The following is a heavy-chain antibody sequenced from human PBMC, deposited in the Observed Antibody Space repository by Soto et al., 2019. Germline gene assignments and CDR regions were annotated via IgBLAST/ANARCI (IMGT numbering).Heavy chain of an antibody. D-gene: IGHD2-15*01. CDR1: GYTFTSYY. CDR3: AREGRLTPLYGMDV. Sequence: QVQLVQSGAEVKKPGASVKVSCKASGYTFTSYYMHWVRQAPGQGLEWMGIIKPSGGSTSYAQRFQGRVTMTRDPSKSTVYMELSSLRSEDTAVYYCAREGRLTPLYGMDVWGQGTTVTVSS. V-gene: IGHV1-46*01. CDR2: IKPSGGST. J-gene: IGHJ6*02.